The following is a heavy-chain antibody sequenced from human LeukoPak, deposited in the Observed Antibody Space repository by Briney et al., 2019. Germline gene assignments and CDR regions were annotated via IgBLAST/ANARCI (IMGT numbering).Heavy chain of an antibody. J-gene: IGHJ6*03. CDR1: GYSISNGYY. D-gene: IGHD3-10*01. Sequence: SETLSLTCTVSGYSISNGYYWSWIRQPPGKGLEWIGYIYYSGSTNYNPSLKSRVTISVDTSKNQFSLKLSSVTAADTAVYYCARTKAGVPNMDVWGKGTTVTVSS. CDR2: IYYSGST. CDR3: ARTKAGVPNMDV. V-gene: IGHV4-61*01.